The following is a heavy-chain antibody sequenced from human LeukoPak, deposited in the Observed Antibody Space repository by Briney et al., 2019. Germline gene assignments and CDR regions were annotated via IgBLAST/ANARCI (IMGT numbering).Heavy chain of an antibody. CDR3: ARSWGSAVTFSWFDP. V-gene: IGHV3-33*01. CDR1: GFTFSSYG. D-gene: IGHD7-27*01. J-gene: IGHJ5*02. Sequence: PGRSLRLSCAASGFTFSSYGMYWVRQAPGKGLEGVAVIWYDGTSKYYADSVKGRFTISRDNSKNTLYLQMNSLRAEDTAVYYCARSWGSAVTFSWFDPWGQGTLVTVSS. CDR2: IWYDGTSK.